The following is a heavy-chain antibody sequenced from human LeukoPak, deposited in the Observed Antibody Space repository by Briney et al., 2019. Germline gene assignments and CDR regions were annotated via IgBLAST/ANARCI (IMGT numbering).Heavy chain of an antibody. Sequence: GRSLRLSCAASGFTFSSYNMNWVRQAPGKGLEWVSYISSSSSTTNYADSLKGRFTISRGNAKNSLYLQMNSLRDEDTAVYYCARGLPFYSSGWYFDYWGQGTLVTVSS. D-gene: IGHD6-19*01. V-gene: IGHV3-48*02. CDR3: ARGLPFYSSGWYFDY. J-gene: IGHJ4*02. CDR2: ISSSSSTT. CDR1: GFTFSSYN.